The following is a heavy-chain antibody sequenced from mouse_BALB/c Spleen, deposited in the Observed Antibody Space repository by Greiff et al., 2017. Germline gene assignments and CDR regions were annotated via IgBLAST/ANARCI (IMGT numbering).Heavy chain of an antibody. D-gene: IGHD1-2*01. Sequence: EVNLVESGGDLVKPGGSLKLSCAASGFTFSSYGMSWVRQTPDKRLEWVATISSGGSYTYYPDSVKGRFTISRDNAKNTLYLQMSSLKSEDTAMYYCARHGPSLLRLQGFAYWGQGTLVTVSA. CDR3: ARHGPSLLRLQGFAY. CDR2: ISSGGSYT. CDR1: GFTFSSYG. J-gene: IGHJ3*01. V-gene: IGHV5-6*01.